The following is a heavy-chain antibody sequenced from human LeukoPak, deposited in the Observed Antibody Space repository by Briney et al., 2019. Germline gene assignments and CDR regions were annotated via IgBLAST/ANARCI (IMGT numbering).Heavy chain of an antibody. D-gene: IGHD5-12*01. V-gene: IGHV3-30*18. CDR3: AKGAGGGYDDYFDY. J-gene: IGHJ4*02. CDR2: ISYDGSNK. Sequence: GRSLRLSCAASGFTFSSYGMHWVRQAPGKGLGWVAVISYDGSNKYYADSVKGRFTISRDNSKNTLYLQINSLRAEDTAVYYCAKGAGGGYDDYFDYWGQGTLVTVSS. CDR1: GFTFSSYG.